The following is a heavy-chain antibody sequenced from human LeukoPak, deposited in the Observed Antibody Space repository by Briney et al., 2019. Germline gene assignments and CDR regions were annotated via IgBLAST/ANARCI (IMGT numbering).Heavy chain of an antibody. Sequence: GASVKVSCTASGYTFTSYAMHWVRQAPGQRLEWMGWINAGNGNTKYSQKFQGRVTITRDTSASTAYMELSSLRSEDTAVYYCARAIIYFVPYYYDSSGIRGPPGGYWGQGTLVTVSS. CDR1: GYTFTSYA. J-gene: IGHJ4*02. CDR2: INAGNGNT. V-gene: IGHV1-3*01. CDR3: ARAIIYFVPYYYDSSGIRGPPGGY. D-gene: IGHD3-22*01.